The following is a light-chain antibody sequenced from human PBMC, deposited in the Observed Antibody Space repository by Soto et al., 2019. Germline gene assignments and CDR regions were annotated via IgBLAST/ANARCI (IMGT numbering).Light chain of an antibody. Sequence: QSVLTQPPSASGTPGQRVTISCSGSSSNIGSNTVNWYQQLPGTAPKLLIYSTHQRPSGVPDRFSGSKSGTSSSLAISGLQSADDADYYCAAWHDSLNGRYVFGTGTKLTVL. CDR3: AAWHDSLNGRYV. CDR2: STH. J-gene: IGLJ1*01. V-gene: IGLV1-44*01. CDR1: SSNIGSNT.